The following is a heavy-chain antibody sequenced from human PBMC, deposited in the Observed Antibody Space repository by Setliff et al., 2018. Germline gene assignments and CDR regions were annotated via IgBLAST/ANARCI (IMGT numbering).Heavy chain of an antibody. J-gene: IGHJ5*02. CDR2: IKQDGSEK. CDR3: STRTVAARSLDT. CDR1: GFSFSNYY. V-gene: IGHV3-7*01. Sequence: GGSLRLSCVASGFSFSNYYMSWVRQAPGKGLEWVANIKQDGSEKYYVDSVKGRFTISRDNAKNSLYLQLNSLRAEDTAVYYCSTRTVAARSLDTWGQGTLVTVSS. D-gene: IGHD6-13*01.